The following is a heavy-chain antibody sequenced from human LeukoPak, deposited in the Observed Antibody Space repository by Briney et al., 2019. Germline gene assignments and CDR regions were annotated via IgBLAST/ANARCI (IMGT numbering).Heavy chain of an antibody. J-gene: IGHJ5*02. V-gene: IGHV4-34*01. CDR3: ARKDIVVVVATTSTSFDP. D-gene: IGHD2-15*01. Sequence: SETLSLTCAVYGGSFSGYYWSWIRQPPGKGLEWIGEINHSGSTNYNPSLKSRVTISVDTSKNQFSLKLSPVTAADTAVYYCARKDIVVVVATTSTSFDPWGQGTLVTVSS. CDR1: GGSFSGYY. CDR2: INHSGST.